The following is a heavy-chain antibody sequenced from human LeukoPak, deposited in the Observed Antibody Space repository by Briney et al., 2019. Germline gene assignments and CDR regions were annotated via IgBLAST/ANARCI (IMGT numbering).Heavy chain of an antibody. CDR2: ISSSSSYI. Sequence: GGSMRLSCAASGFTVSSNYMNWVRQAPGKGLEWVSSISSSSSYIYYADSVKGRFTISRDNAKNSLYLQMNSLRAEDTAVYYCAREDEGLYWGQGTLVTVSS. V-gene: IGHV3-21*01. CDR3: AREDEGLY. J-gene: IGHJ4*02. CDR1: GFTVSSNY. D-gene: IGHD3/OR15-3a*01.